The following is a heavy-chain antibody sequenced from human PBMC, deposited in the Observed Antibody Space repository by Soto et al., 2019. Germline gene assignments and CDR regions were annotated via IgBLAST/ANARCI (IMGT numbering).Heavy chain of an antibody. CDR1: GYTFTSYG. J-gene: IGHJ5*02. Sequence: GASVKVSCKASGYTFTSYGISWARQAPGQGLEWMGWISAYNGNTNYAQKLQGRVTMTTDTSTSTAYMELRSLRSDDTAVYYCARGIVLVPAAIEDNWFDPWGQGTLVTVSS. V-gene: IGHV1-18*01. CDR3: ARGIVLVPAAIEDNWFDP. CDR2: ISAYNGNT. D-gene: IGHD2-2*01.